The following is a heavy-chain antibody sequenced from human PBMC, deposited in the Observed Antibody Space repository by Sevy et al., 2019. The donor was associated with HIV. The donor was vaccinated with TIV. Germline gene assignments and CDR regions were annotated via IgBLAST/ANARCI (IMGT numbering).Heavy chain of an antibody. CDR1: GFTFSSYA. J-gene: IGHJ6*02. V-gene: IGHV3-23*01. D-gene: IGHD2-2*02. Sequence: GGSLRLSCAASGFTFSSYAMNWVRQAPGKGLEWVSAISHSGGSTYYADSVKGRFTISRDNSKNTLYLQMNSLRAEDTAVYYWVKGTLVVPAVIYYYYGMDVWGQGTTVTVSS. CDR3: VKGTLVVPAVIYYYYGMDV. CDR2: ISHSGGST.